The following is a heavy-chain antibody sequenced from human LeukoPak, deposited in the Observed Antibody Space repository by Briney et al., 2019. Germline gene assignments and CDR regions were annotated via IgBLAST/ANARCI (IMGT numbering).Heavy chain of an antibody. J-gene: IGHJ5*02. CDR3: ARVMAARREDLNWFDP. CDR1: GGSISSSGSY. D-gene: IGHD6-6*01. Sequence: PSETLSLTCTVSGGSISSSGSYWGWIRQPPGKGLEWIGSIYYSGNTYNPSLKSRVTISVDTSKNQFALNLTSVNAADTAVYYCARVMAARREDLNWFDPWGQGTLVTVSS. CDR2: IYYSGNT. V-gene: IGHV4-39*06.